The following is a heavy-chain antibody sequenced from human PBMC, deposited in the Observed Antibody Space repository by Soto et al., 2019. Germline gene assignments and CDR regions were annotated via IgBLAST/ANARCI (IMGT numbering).Heavy chain of an antibody. Sequence: PSETLSLTCTVSGGSISSGDYYWSWIRQPPGKGLEWIGYIYYSGSTYYKPSLKSRVTISVDTSKNQFSLKLSSVTAADTAVYYCARVGGFPYYYDSSGYPQRSKYFQHWGQGTLVTVSS. D-gene: IGHD3-22*01. CDR3: ARVGGFPYYYDSSGYPQRSKYFQH. CDR2: IYYSGST. V-gene: IGHV4-30-4*01. J-gene: IGHJ1*01. CDR1: GGSISSGDYY.